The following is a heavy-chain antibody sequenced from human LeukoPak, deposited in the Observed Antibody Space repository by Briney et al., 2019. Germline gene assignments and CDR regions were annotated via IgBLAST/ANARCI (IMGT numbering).Heavy chain of an antibody. D-gene: IGHD6-13*01. CDR2: IIPIFGTA. CDR3: ARAPPVQELVHLDY. Sequence: SVKVSCKASRGTFSSYAISWVRQAPGQGLEWMGGIIPIFGTANYAQKFQGRVTITADESTSTAYMELSSLRSEDTAVYYCARAPPVQELVHLDYWGQGTLVTVSS. J-gene: IGHJ4*02. CDR1: RGTFSSYA. V-gene: IGHV1-69*01.